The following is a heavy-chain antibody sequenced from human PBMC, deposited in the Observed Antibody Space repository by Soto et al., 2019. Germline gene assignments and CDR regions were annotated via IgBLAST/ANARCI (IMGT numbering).Heavy chain of an antibody. D-gene: IGHD1-26*01. Sequence: ASVKVSCKASGYTFTGYYMHWVRQAPGQGLEWMGWINPNSGGTNYAQKFQGWVTMTRDTSISTAYMELSRLRSDDTAVYYCARDGKKYSGSWSGWFDPWGQGNLVTVSS. CDR1: GYTFTGYY. CDR3: ARDGKKYSGSWSGWFDP. CDR2: INPNSGGT. J-gene: IGHJ5*02. V-gene: IGHV1-2*04.